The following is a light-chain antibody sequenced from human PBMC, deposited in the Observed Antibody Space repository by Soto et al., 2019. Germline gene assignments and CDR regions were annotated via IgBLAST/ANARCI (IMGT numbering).Light chain of an antibody. V-gene: IGKV3D-20*02. CDR3: QQRADWPIT. CDR2: DAS. J-gene: IGKJ5*01. Sequence: EIVLTQSPGTLSLSPGERATLSCRASQSVSSSNLAWYQQKPGQAPRLLIYDASNRATGIPARFSGSGSGTDFTLTISSLEPDDFAVYYGQQRADWPITFGQGTRLEIK. CDR1: QSVSSSN.